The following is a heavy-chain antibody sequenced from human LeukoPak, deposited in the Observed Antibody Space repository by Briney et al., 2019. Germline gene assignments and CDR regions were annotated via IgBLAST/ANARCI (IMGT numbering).Heavy chain of an antibody. CDR3: ARFPSYVWFGELYYFDY. Sequence: PGGSLRLSCAASGFTFSSYAMGWVRQAPGKGLEWVSAISGSGGSTYYADSVKGRFTISRDNSKNTLYLQMNSLRAEDTAVYYCARFPSYVWFGELYYFDYWGQGTLVTVSS. V-gene: IGHV3-23*01. CDR2: ISGSGGST. CDR1: GFTFSSYA. J-gene: IGHJ4*02. D-gene: IGHD3-10*01.